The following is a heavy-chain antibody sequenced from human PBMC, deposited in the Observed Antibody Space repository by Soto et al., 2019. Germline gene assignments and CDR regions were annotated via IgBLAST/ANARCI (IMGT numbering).Heavy chain of an antibody. CDR3: ARGPTRYYFDY. V-gene: IGHV4-59*01. J-gene: IGHJ4*02. CDR1: GGSISSYY. CDR2: IFYSGST. Sequence: QVQLQESGPGLVKPSETLSLTCTVSGGSISSYYWSWIRQAPGKGLEWIGYIFYSGSTNYNPSLKIRVTISVDTSKNHFSLRLSSVTAADTAVYYCARGPTRYYFDYWGQGTLVTVSS.